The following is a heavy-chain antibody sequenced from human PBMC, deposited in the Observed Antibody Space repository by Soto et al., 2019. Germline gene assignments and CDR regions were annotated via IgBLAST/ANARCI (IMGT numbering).Heavy chain of an antibody. CDR2: ISAYNGNT. CDR1: GYTFTSYG. J-gene: IGHJ3*02. D-gene: IGHD3-22*01. Sequence: ASVKVSCKASGYTFTSYGISWVRQAPGQGLEWMGWISAYNGNTNYAQKLQGRVTMTTDTSTSTAYMELRSLRSDDTAVYYCARVAEYYDSSGSDAFEIWGQGTMVTVSS. V-gene: IGHV1-18*01. CDR3: ARVAEYYDSSGSDAFEI.